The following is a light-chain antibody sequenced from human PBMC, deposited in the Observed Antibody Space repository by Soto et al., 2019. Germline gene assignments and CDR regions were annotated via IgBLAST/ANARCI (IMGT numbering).Light chain of an antibody. Sequence: AIQMTQSPSSLSASVGDRVTIACRASQDIQNELGWYQQKPGKAPKVLIYAASSLQSGVPSRFSGGGSGTDVTLTISSLQPEDFATYYCLQDHNYPRTFGQGTKVEIK. CDR1: QDIQNE. V-gene: IGKV1-6*01. J-gene: IGKJ1*01. CDR2: AAS. CDR3: LQDHNYPRT.